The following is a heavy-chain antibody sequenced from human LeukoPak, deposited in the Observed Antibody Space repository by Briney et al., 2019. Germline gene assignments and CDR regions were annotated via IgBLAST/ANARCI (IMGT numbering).Heavy chain of an antibody. J-gene: IGHJ3*02. CDR3: ARGTLTAPRSAFDI. D-gene: IGHD1-14*01. CDR2: INPDSGGT. V-gene: IGHV1-2*04. CDR1: GYTFTGYY. Sequence: ASVKVSCRASGYTFTGYYMSWVRQAPGQGLEWMGWINPDSGGTHYAQNFQGWVTMTRDTSISTAYMELSRLRSDDTAVYDCARGTLTAPRSAFDIWGQGTMVTVSS.